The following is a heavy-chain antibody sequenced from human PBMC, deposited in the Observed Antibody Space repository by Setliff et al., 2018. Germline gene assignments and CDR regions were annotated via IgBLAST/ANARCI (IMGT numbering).Heavy chain of an antibody. J-gene: IGHJ4*02. Sequence: SETLSLTCTVSGGSISSMSYYWGWIRQPPGKGLEWIGSIYHSGSSYYNSSLRSRVTMSVDTSKNQFSLNLNSVTAADTAVYYFRLAHCSTTSCEEALDYWSQGTLVTVSS. V-gene: IGHV4-39*07. CDR2: IYHSGSS. CDR1: GGSISSMSYY. CDR3: RLAHCSTTSCEEALDY. D-gene: IGHD2-2*01.